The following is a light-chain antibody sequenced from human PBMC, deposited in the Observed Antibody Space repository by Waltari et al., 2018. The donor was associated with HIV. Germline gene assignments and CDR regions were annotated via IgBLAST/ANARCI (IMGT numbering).Light chain of an antibody. V-gene: IGLV2-14*01. J-gene: IGLJ2*01. CDR2: EVS. CDR1: SRDVGGYTA. CDR3: SSYTSSDTVV. Sequence: QSALTQPASVSGSPGQSISISCTGTSRDVGGYTAVPWYQQHPAKAPKLVILEVSKRPSGVSNRFSGSKSGNRASLTISGLQAEDEAYYYCSSYTSSDTVVFGGGTKVTVL.